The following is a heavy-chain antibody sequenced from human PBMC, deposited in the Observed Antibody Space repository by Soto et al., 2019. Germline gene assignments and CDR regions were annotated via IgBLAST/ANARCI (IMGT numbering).Heavy chain of an antibody. CDR3: ARGALEFIYYYYYGMDV. J-gene: IGHJ6*02. CDR2: ISAYNGNT. D-gene: IGHD3-10*01. Sequence: QVQLVQSGAEVKKPGASVKVSCKASGYTFTSYGISWVRQAPGQGLEWMGWISAYNGNTNYAQKLQCRVTMTTDTSTSTAYMELRSLRSDDTAVYYCARGALEFIYYYYYGMDVWGQGTTVTVSS. CDR1: GYTFTSYG. V-gene: IGHV1-18*01.